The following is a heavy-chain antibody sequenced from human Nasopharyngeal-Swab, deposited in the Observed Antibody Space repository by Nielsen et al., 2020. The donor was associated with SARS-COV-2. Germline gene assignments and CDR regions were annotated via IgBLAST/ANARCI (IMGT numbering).Heavy chain of an antibody. Sequence: GESLKISCVVSGFTFRSYAMSWVRQAPGKGLEWVANIKPDGSEKYYVDSVKGRFTISRDNARNSLFLQMDSLRVEDTAIYYCAGNHDNTFWGQGNLVAVS. D-gene: IGHD3-22*01. CDR2: IKPDGSEK. V-gene: IGHV3-7*03. CDR3: AGNHDNTF. J-gene: IGHJ4*02. CDR1: GFTFRSYA.